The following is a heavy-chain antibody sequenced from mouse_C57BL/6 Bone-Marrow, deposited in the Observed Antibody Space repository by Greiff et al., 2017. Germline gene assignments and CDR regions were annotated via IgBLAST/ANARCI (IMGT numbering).Heavy chain of an antibody. Sequence: QVQLQQPGAELVMPGASVKLSCKASGYTFTSYWMHWVKQRPGQGLEWIGEIDPSDSYTNYNQKFKGKSTLTVDKSSSTAYMQLSNLTSGGSAVYYCARGDTTAVWYFDVWGTGTTVTVSS. V-gene: IGHV1-69*01. J-gene: IGHJ1*03. CDR3: ARGDTTAVWYFDV. D-gene: IGHD1-2*01. CDR1: GYTFTSYW. CDR2: IDPSDSYT.